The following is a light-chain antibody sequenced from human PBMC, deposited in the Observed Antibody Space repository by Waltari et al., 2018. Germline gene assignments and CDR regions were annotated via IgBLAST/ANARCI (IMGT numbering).Light chain of an antibody. CDR2: DAS. CDR1: QSVGSS. J-gene: IGKJ3*01. Sequence: ELVLTQSPGTLSLSPGESAPLSCRASQSVGSSLAWYQQKPGQAPRLLIHDASNRATGIPARFSGSGSGTDFTLTISSLEPDDFAVYYCHQRSNWPPFTFGPGTTVDLK. CDR3: HQRSNWPPFT. V-gene: IGKV3-11*01.